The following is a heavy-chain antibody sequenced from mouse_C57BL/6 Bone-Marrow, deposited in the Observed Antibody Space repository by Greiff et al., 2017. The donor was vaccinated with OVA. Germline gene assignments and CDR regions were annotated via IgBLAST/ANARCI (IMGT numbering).Heavy chain of an antibody. Sequence: VQLQQPGAELVRPGTSVKLSCKASGYTFTSYWMHWVKQRPGQGLEWIGVIDPSDSYTNYNQKFKGKATLTVDTSSSTAYMQLSSLTSEDSAVYYCARRGDGGFAYWGQGTLVTVSA. CDR1: GYTFTSYW. J-gene: IGHJ3*01. CDR2: IDPSDSYT. CDR3: ARRGDGGFAY. V-gene: IGHV1-59*01.